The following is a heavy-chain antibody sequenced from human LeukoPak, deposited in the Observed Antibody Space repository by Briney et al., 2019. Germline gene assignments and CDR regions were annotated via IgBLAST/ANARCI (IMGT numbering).Heavy chain of an antibody. J-gene: IGHJ1*01. V-gene: IGHV1-2*02. D-gene: IGHD5-12*01. CDR3: ARDRSEGATGEYFQH. CDR2: INPNSGGT. CDR1: GYTFTGYY. Sequence: ASVKVSCKAFGYTFTGYYMHWVRQAPGQGLEWMGWINPNSGGTNYAQKFQGRVTMTRDTSISTAYMELSRLRSDDTAVYYCARDRSEGATGEYFQHWGQGTLVTVSS.